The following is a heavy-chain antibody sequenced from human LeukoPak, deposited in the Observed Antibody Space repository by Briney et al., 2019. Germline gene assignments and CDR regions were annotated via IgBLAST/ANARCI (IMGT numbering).Heavy chain of an antibody. CDR1: GFTFSSYG. J-gene: IGHJ4*02. Sequence: GGSLRLSCAASGFTFSSYGMHWVRQAPGKGLEWVSYISSSGSTIYYADSVKGRFTISRDNSKNTLYLQINSLRVEDTAVYYCVKDSGTYSFDYWGQGTQVTVSS. CDR2: ISSSGSTI. CDR3: VKDSGTYSFDY. D-gene: IGHD1-26*01. V-gene: IGHV3-48*01.